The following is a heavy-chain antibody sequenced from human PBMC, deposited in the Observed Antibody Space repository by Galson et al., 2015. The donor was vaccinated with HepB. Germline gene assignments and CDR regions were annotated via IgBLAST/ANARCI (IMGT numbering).Heavy chain of an antibody. Sequence: SLRLSCAASGFTFSSYGMHWVRQAPGKGLEWVAVIWYGGSNKYYADSVKGRFTISRDNSKNTLYLQMNSLRAEDTAVYYCARDGGPAAPYGMDVWGRGTLVTVSS. CDR3: ARDGGPAAPYGMDV. CDR1: GFTFSSYG. D-gene: IGHD6-13*01. CDR2: IWYGGSNK. J-gene: IGHJ6*02. V-gene: IGHV3-33*01.